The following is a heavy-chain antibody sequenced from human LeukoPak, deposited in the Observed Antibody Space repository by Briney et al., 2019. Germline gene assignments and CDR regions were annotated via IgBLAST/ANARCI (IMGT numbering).Heavy chain of an antibody. CDR2: IYTSGST. J-gene: IGHJ6*03. Sequence: SETLSLTCTVSGGSISSYYWGWIRQPAGKGLEWIGRIYTSGSTNYNPSLKSRVTMSVDTSKNQFSLKLSSVTAADTAVYYCARDIVVVPYYYMDVWGKGTTVTVSS. D-gene: IGHD2-2*01. CDR1: GGSISSYY. V-gene: IGHV4-4*07. CDR3: ARDIVVVPYYYMDV.